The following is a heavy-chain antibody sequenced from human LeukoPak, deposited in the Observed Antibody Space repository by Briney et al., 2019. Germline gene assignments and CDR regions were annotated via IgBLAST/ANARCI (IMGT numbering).Heavy chain of an antibody. J-gene: IGHJ4*02. D-gene: IGHD6-19*01. CDR2: IKQDGSEK. CDR3: ARDVGSGWFDY. Sequence: GGSLRLSCAASGFTFSSNWMSWVRQAPGKGLEWVANIKQDGSEKYYVDSVKGRFTISRDNAKNLLYLQMNSLRAEDTAVYYCARDVGSGWFDYWGKGILVTVSS. CDR1: GFTFSSNW. V-gene: IGHV3-7*01.